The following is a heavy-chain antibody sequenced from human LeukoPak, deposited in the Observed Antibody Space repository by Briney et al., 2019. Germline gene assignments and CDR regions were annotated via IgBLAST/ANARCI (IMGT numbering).Heavy chain of an antibody. CDR1: GYTFTSYD. J-gene: IGHJ6*02. Sequence: ASVKVSCKASGYTFTSYDINWVRQATGQGLEWMGRINPNSGGTNYAQKFQGRVTMTRDTSISTAYMELSRLRSDDTAVYYCATIGVVPAANTYGMDVWGQGTTVTVSS. CDR2: INPNSGGT. D-gene: IGHD2-2*01. CDR3: ATIGVVPAANTYGMDV. V-gene: IGHV1-2*06.